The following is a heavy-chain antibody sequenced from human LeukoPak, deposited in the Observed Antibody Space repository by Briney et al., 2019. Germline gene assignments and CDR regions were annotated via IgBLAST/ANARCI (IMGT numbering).Heavy chain of an antibody. CDR2: ISSSSSCI. CDR1: GFTFSSYS. CDR3: ARVRVTAYGDYGFSPRYYYGMDV. D-gene: IGHD4-17*01. Sequence: GGSLRLSCAASGFTFSSYSMTWVRQAPGKGLEWVSSISSSSSCIYYADSVKGRFTISRDNAKNSLYLQMNSLRAEDTAVYYCARVRVTAYGDYGFSPRYYYGMDVWGQGTTVTVSS. J-gene: IGHJ6*02. V-gene: IGHV3-21*01.